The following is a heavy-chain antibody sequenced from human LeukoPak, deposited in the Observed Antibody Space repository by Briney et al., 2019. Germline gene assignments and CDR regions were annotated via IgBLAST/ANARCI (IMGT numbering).Heavy chain of an antibody. V-gene: IGHV4-39*01. D-gene: IGHD3-9*01. CDR1: GDSISSSSSY. CDR3: ARQNYDILTGYYKEGYYFDY. Sequence: SETLSLTCSVSGDSISSSSSYWGWIRQPPGKGLEWIGSIYYSGSTNYNPSLKSRVTMSVDTSKNQFSLKLSSVTAADTAVYYCARQNYDILTGYYKEGYYFDYWGQGTLVTVSS. J-gene: IGHJ4*02. CDR2: IYYSGST.